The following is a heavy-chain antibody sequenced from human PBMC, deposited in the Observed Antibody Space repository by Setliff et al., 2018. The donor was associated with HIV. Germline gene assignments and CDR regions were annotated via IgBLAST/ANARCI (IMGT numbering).Heavy chain of an antibody. D-gene: IGHD3-22*01. CDR1: GGPISSSSYY. Sequence: SETLSLTCTVSGGPISSSSYYWGWIRQPPGKGLEWIGSIYYSGSTYYNPSLKSRVTISVDTSKNQFSLKLYSVTAADTAVYYCATSRVVVLRFDPWGQGTLVTVSS. J-gene: IGHJ5*02. V-gene: IGHV4-39*07. CDR3: ATSRVVVLRFDP. CDR2: IYYSGST.